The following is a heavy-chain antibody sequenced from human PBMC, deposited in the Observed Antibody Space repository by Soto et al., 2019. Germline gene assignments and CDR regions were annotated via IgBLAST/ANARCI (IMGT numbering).Heavy chain of an antibody. V-gene: IGHV3-33*01. Sequence: QVQLVESGGGVVQPGRSLRLSCAASGFTFSSYGMHWVRQAPGKGLEWVAVIWYDGSNKYYADSVKGRFTISRDNSKNTRYLQMNSLRAEDTAVYYCARGHRDTAMPYYFDYWGQGTLVTVSS. CDR3: ARGHRDTAMPYYFDY. J-gene: IGHJ4*02. CDR2: IWYDGSNK. D-gene: IGHD5-18*01. CDR1: GFTFSSYG.